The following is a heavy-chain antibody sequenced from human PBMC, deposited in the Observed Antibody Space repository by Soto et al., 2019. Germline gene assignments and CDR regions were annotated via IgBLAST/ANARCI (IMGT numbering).Heavy chain of an antibody. CDR3: ARERGIAAAGRYGMDV. CDR2: ISYDGSNK. D-gene: IGHD6-13*01. J-gene: IGHJ6*02. Sequence: QVQLVESGGGVVQPGRSLRLSCAASGFTFSSYAMHWVRQAPGKGLEWVAVISYDGSNKYYADSVKGRFTISRDNSKNTLYLQMNSLRAEDTAVYYCARERGIAAAGRYGMDVWDQGTTVTVSS. V-gene: IGHV3-30-3*01. CDR1: GFTFSSYA.